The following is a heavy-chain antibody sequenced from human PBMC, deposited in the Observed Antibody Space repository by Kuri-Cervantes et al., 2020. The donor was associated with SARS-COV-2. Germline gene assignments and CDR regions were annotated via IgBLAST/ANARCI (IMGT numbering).Heavy chain of an antibody. CDR1: GYSISSGGYS. CDR3: VAATLGADTGYFQH. J-gene: IGHJ1*01. V-gene: IGHV4-30-2*01. D-gene: IGHD3-3*01. CDR2: IYQAGST. Sequence: SETLSLTCAVSGYSISSGGYSWSWIRQPPGKGLEWIGSIYQAGSTFYNPSLKSRVSISLDRSKNQYSLNLSSVTAADTAVYYCVAATLGADTGYFQHWGQGTLVTVSS.